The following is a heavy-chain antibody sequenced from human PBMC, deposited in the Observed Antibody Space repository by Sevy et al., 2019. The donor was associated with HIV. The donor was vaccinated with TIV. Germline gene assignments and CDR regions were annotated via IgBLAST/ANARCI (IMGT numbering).Heavy chain of an antibody. CDR1: GFTFSDYY. Sequence: GGSLRLSCAASGFTFSDYYMSWIRQAPGKGLEWVSYISNSGGTTYYADSVKGRFTISRDNSKNTLYFQMNSLRPEDTAVYYCARGSGLYYFDFWGQGTLVTVSS. D-gene: IGHD3-3*01. J-gene: IGHJ4*02. CDR2: ISNSGGTT. CDR3: ARGSGLYYFDF. V-gene: IGHV3-11*01.